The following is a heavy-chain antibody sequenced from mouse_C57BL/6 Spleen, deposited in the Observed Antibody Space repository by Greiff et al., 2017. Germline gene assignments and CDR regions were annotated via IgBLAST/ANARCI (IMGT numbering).Heavy chain of an antibody. Sequence: QVQLQQSGAELVRPGASVTLSCKASGYTFTDYEMHWVKQTPVHGLEWIGAIDPETGGTAYNQKFKGKAILTADKSSSTAYMELRSLTSEDSAVYYCTRTRYYGRGDYWGQGTTLTVSS. J-gene: IGHJ2*01. V-gene: IGHV1-15*01. CDR3: TRTRYYGRGDY. CDR1: GYTFTDYE. D-gene: IGHD1-1*01. CDR2: IDPETGGT.